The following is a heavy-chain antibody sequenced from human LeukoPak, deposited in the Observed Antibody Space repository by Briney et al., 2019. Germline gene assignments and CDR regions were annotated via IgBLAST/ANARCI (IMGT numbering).Heavy chain of an antibody. CDR3: ARAPSSSWYFDY. CDR2: IYSGGST. Sequence: GGSLRLSCAASGFTVSSNYMSWVRQAQGKGLELVSVIYSGGSTYYADSVKGRFTISRHNSKNTLYLQMNSLRAEDTAVYHCARAPSSSWYFDYWGQGTLVTVSS. V-gene: IGHV3-53*04. D-gene: IGHD6-13*01. J-gene: IGHJ4*02. CDR1: GFTVSSNY.